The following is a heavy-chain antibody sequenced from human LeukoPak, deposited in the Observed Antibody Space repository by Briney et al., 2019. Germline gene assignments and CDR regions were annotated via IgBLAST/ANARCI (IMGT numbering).Heavy chain of an antibody. CDR3: ARDKDGGTIDY. J-gene: IGHJ4*02. Sequence: SETLSLTCTVSGGSISSSSYYWGWIRQPPGKGLEWIGSIYYSGSTYYNPSLKSRVTISVDTSKNQFSLKLSSVTAADTAVYYCARDKDGGTIDYWGQGTLVTVSS. V-gene: IGHV4-39*07. D-gene: IGHD4-23*01. CDR2: IYYSGST. CDR1: GGSISSSSYY.